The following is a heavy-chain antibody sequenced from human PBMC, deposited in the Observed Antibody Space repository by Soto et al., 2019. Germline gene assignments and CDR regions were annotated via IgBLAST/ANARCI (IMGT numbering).Heavy chain of an antibody. CDR1: GGTFSSYA. V-gene: IGHV1-69*06. J-gene: IGHJ4*02. CDR2: IIPIFGTA. Sequence: SVKVSCKASGGTFSSYAISWVRQAPGQGLEWMGGIIPIFGTANYAQKFQGRVTITADKSTSTAYMELSSLRSEDTAVYYCARSVVVPAAPFDYWGQGTLVTVSS. CDR3: ARSVVVPAAPFDY. D-gene: IGHD2-2*01.